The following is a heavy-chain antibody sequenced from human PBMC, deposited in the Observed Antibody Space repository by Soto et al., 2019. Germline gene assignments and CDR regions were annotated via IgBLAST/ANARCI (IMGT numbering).Heavy chain of an antibody. Sequence: SGPTLVNPTQTLTLTCTFSGFSLSTSGVGVGWIRQPPGKALEWLALIYWGDDKRYSPSLKSRLTITKDTSKNQVVLTMTNMDPVDTATYYCAHLTYYYDSSGYYSRAEYFQHWGQGTLVTVSS. J-gene: IGHJ1*01. V-gene: IGHV2-5*02. CDR2: IYWGDDK. D-gene: IGHD3-22*01. CDR3: AHLTYYYDSSGYYSRAEYFQH. CDR1: GFSLSTSGVG.